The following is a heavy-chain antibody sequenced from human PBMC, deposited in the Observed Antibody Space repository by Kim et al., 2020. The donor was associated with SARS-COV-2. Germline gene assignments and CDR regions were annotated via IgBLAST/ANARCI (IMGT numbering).Heavy chain of an antibody. Sequence: GESLKISCKGSGYSFTSYWISWVRQMPGKGLEWMGRIDPSDSYTNYSPSFQGHVTISADKSISTAYLQWSSLKASDTAMYYCARHDHITMIVVVSVKNDAFDIWGQGTMVTVSS. J-gene: IGHJ3*02. CDR1: GYSFTSYW. CDR3: ARHDHITMIVVVSVKNDAFDI. V-gene: IGHV5-10-1*01. CDR2: IDPSDSYT. D-gene: IGHD3-22*01.